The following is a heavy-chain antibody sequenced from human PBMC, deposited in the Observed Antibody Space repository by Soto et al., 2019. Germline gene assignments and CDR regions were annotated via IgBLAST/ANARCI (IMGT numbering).Heavy chain of an antibody. D-gene: IGHD2-2*01. V-gene: IGHV3-9*01. CDR1: GFTFDDYA. Sequence: GGSLRLSCAASGFTFDDYAMHWVRQAPGKGLEWVSGISWNSGSIGYADSVKGRFTISRDNAKNSLYLQMNSLRAEDTALYYCAKSSSVPAAMPDDYWGQGTLVTVSS. J-gene: IGHJ4*02. CDR2: ISWNSGSI. CDR3: AKSSSVPAAMPDDY.